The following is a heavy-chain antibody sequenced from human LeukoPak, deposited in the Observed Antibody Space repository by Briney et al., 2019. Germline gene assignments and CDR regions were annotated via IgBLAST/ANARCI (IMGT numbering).Heavy chain of an antibody. J-gene: IGHJ6*03. CDR2: ISCDGGNK. D-gene: IGHD2-15*01. CDR1: GFTFSSYG. V-gene: IGHV3-30*18. Sequence: GGSLRLSCAASGFTFSSYGMHWVRQAPGKGLEWVAVISCDGGNKYYADSVKGRFTISRDNSKNTLYLQMNSLRAEDTAVYYCAKEGNCSGGSCYSTYYYYYYMDVWGKGTTVTVSS. CDR3: AKEGNCSGGSCYSTYYYYYYMDV.